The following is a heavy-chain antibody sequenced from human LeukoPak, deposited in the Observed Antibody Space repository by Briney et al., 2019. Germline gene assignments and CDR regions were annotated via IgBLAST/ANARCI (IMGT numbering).Heavy chain of an antibody. CDR2: IDAGNAKT. D-gene: IGHD6-19*01. CDR3: AKGTWVRGSGWYYFDY. CDR1: GYTFTKYA. J-gene: IGHJ4*02. V-gene: IGHV1-3*01. Sequence: ASVEVSCKASGYTFTKYAMNWVRQAPGQRLEWMGWIDAGNAKTKYSQKFQGRVTITRDTSASTAYMELGSLRSEDTAVYYCAKGTWVRGSGWYYFDYWGQGTLVTVSS.